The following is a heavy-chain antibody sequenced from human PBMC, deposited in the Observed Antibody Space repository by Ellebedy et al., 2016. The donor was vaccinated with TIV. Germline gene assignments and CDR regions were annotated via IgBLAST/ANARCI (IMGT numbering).Heavy chain of an antibody. V-gene: IGHV3-7*01. Sequence: PGGSLRLSCEASGFNFRSYWMSWVRQAPGKGLEWVANIYQDGSEQYHVDSVKGRFTISRDNARNSVYLQMNSLRDEDTAVYYCERRGSYGDYSVRVNSWFDLWGQGTLVTVSS. CDR1: GFNFRSYW. J-gene: IGHJ5*02. CDR2: IYQDGSEQ. CDR3: ERRGSYGDYSVRVNSWFDL. D-gene: IGHD4-17*01.